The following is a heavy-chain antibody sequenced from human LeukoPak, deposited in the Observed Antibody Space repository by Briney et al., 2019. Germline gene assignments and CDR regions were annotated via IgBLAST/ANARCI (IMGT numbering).Heavy chain of an antibody. CDR1: GGSISSGDYY. V-gene: IGHV4-30-4*01. Sequence: SQTPSLTCTVSGGSISSGDYYWSWIRQPPGKGLEWIGYIYYSGSTYYNPSLKSRVTISVDTSENQFSLKLSSVTAADTAVYYCARALQYQLPSHFDYWGQGTLVTVSS. CDR2: IYYSGST. J-gene: IGHJ4*02. D-gene: IGHD2-2*01. CDR3: ARALQYQLPSHFDY.